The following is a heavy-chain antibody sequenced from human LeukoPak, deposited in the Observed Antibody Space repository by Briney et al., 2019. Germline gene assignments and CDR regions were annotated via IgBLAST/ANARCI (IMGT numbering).Heavy chain of an antibody. CDR3: ARDGTSYGGDHYDY. Sequence: GGSLRLSCAASGFTFSSYSMNWDRQAPGKGLEWVSYISSSSSTIYYADSVKGRFTISRDNAKNSLYLQMNGLRGEDTAVYYCARDGTSYGGDHYDYWGQGTLVTVSS. CDR1: GFTFSSYS. J-gene: IGHJ4*02. CDR2: ISSSSSTI. D-gene: IGHD4-23*01. V-gene: IGHV3-48*01.